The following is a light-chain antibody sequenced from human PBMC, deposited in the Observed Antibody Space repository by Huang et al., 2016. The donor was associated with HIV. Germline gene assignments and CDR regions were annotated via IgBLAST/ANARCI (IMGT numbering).Light chain of an antibody. CDR2: GAS. CDR3: QQYGSSSPIT. J-gene: IGKJ5*01. V-gene: IGKV3-20*01. Sequence: EIVLTQSPGTLSLSPGERATLSCRASQSITNYLAWYQQKPGQAPRLLIYGASTRATDIPDRFSGSGSGTDFTLTISSLEPEDFAVYQCQQYGSSSPITFGQGTRLEIK. CDR1: QSITNY.